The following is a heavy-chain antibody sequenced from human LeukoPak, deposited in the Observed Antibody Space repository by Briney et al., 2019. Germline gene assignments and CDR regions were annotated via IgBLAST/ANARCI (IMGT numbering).Heavy chain of an antibody. CDR3: AREITVTTSTYYYYYYMDV. D-gene: IGHD4-17*01. CDR2: IYYSGST. Sequence: PSETLSLTCTVSGDSISSYYWSWIRQPPGKGLEWIGFIYYSGSTNYNPSLKSRVTISVDTSKNQFSLKLSSVTAADTAVYYCAREITVTTSTYYYYYYMDVWGKGTTVTVSS. CDR1: GDSISSYY. V-gene: IGHV4-59*01. J-gene: IGHJ6*03.